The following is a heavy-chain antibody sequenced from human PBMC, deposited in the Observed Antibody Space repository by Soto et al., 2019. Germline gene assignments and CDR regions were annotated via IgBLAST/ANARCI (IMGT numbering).Heavy chain of an antibody. CDR1: GFSFSNYG. CDR3: AKARGGLQQQGRNYLGF. J-gene: IGHJ4*02. D-gene: IGHD6-13*01. V-gene: IGHV3-30*18. Sequence: QVQLVESGGGVAQPGTSLRLSCAASGFSFSNYGMHWVRQAPGKGLELVAVISHDGSKIFYADSVKGRLTSSRDNTKNTIFVKMNSLRVEDMAVYYCAKARGGLQQQGRNYLGFWGQGVLVSVSS. CDR2: ISHDGSKI.